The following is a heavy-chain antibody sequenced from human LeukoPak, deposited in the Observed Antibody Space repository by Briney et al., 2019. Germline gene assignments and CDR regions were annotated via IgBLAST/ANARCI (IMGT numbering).Heavy chain of an antibody. CDR2: ISWNSGSI. J-gene: IGHJ4*02. CDR3: AKEGHSGRALGKPLDY. Sequence: GRYLRLSCAASGFTFDDYAMHSGRQAPGKGLEWVSGISWNSGSIGYADSVKGRFTISRDNAKNSLYLQMNSLRAEDTALYYCAKEGHSGRALGKPLDYWGQGTLVTVSS. CDR1: GFTFDDYA. V-gene: IGHV3-9*01. D-gene: IGHD1-26*01.